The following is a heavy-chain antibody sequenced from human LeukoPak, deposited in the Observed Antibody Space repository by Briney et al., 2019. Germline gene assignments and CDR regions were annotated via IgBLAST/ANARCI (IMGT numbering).Heavy chain of an antibody. CDR3: ARDGRGSTGGYYYYYMDV. Sequence: ASVKVSCKASGYTFTSYGISWVRQAPGQGLEWMGWISAYNGNTNYAQKLQGRVTMTTDTSTSTAYMELRSLRSDDTAVYYCARDGRGSTGGYYYYYMDVWGKGTTVTVSS. CDR1: GYTFTSYG. V-gene: IGHV1-18*01. CDR2: ISAYNGNT. J-gene: IGHJ6*03. D-gene: IGHD2-2*01.